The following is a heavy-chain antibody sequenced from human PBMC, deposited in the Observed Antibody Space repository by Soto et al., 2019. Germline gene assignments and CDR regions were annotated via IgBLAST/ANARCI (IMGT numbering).Heavy chain of an antibody. V-gene: IGHV4-59*08. CDR3: ARQIGAYDYGDYYYYMDV. J-gene: IGHJ6*03. Sequence: SETLSLTCTVSGGSISSYYWSWIRQPPGKGLEWIGYIYYSGSTNYNPSLKSRVTISVDTSKNQFSLKLSSVTAADTAVYYCARQIGAYDYGDYYYYMDVWGKGTTVTVSS. CDR1: GGSISSYY. D-gene: IGHD4-17*01. CDR2: IYYSGST.